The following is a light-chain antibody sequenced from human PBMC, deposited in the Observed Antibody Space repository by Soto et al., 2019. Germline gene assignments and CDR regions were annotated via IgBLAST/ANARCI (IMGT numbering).Light chain of an antibody. Sequence: EIVMTQSPATLSVSPGERATLSCRASQSVSSNLAWYQQKPGQAPRLLIYGASTRATGIPARFSGSGSGTEFPLTFSILQSQDFAVYFCQQYNNWPLYPFGHGTMLEIK. CDR2: GAS. CDR3: QQYNNWPLYP. J-gene: IGKJ2*01. V-gene: IGKV3-15*01. CDR1: QSVSSN.